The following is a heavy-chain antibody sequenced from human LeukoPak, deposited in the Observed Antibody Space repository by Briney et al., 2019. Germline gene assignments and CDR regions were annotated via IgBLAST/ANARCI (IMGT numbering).Heavy chain of an antibody. CDR3: TRQSPIYCGGDCYPFDY. D-gene: IGHD2-21*02. Sequence: GGSLRLSCAASGFTFSGSARHWVRQASGKGLEWVGRIRSKANSYATAYAASVKGRFTISRDDSKNTAYLQMNSLKTEDTAVYYCTRQSPIYCGGDCYPFDYWGQGTLVTVSS. CDR2: IRSKANSYAT. CDR1: GFTFSGSA. J-gene: IGHJ4*02. V-gene: IGHV3-73*01.